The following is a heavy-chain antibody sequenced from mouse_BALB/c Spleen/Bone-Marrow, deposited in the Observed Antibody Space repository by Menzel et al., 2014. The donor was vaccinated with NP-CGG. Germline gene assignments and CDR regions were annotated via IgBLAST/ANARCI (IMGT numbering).Heavy chain of an antibody. V-gene: IGHV2-6-7*01. Sequence: VKLVESGPGLMAPSQSLSITCTVSGFSLTVYGVNWVRQPPGKGLEWLGMIWGDGITDYNSAFKSRLSISKDDSKSQVFLKMNSLQTDDTAKYYCAREGNYFDYWGQGTSLTVSS. J-gene: IGHJ2*02. CDR2: IWGDGIT. CDR3: AREGNYFDY. CDR1: GFSLTVYG.